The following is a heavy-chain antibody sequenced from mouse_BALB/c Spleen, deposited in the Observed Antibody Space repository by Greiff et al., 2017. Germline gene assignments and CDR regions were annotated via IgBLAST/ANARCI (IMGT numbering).Heavy chain of an antibody. D-gene: IGHD1-1*01. Sequence: EVMLVESGGGLVKPGGSLKLSCAASGFAFSSYDMSWVRQTPEKRLEWVAYISSGGGSAYYPDTVKGRFTISRDNAKNTLYLQMSSLKSEDTAMYYCARPHYYGSSYLGYFDVWGAGTTVTVSS. V-gene: IGHV5-12-1*01. CDR3: ARPHYYGSSYLGYFDV. J-gene: IGHJ1*01. CDR1: GFAFSSYD. CDR2: ISSGGGSA.